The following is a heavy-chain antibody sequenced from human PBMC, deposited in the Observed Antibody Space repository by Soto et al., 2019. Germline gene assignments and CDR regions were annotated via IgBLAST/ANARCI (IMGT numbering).Heavy chain of an antibody. CDR3: ARTSIVVVVAATGPSWFDP. D-gene: IGHD2-15*01. CDR1: GVSISSGGFS. Sequence: PSETLSLTCAVSGVSISSGGFSWSWIRQPPGKGLEWIEYIYYSGSTYYNPSLKSRVTISVDTSKNQFSLKLSPVTAADTAVYYCARTSIVVVVAATGPSWFDPWGQGTLVTVSS. J-gene: IGHJ5*02. CDR2: IYYSGST. V-gene: IGHV4-30-4*08.